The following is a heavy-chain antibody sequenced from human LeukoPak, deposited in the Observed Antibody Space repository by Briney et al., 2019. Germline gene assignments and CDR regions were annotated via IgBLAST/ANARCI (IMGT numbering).Heavy chain of an antibody. CDR1: GGSISSSSYY. V-gene: IGHV4-39*07. J-gene: IGHJ4*02. Sequence: KPSETLSLTCTVSGGSISSSSYYWGWIRQPPGKGLEWIGSIYYSGSTYYNPSLESRVTISVDTSKNQFSLKLSSVTAADTAVYYCANQKDSSSFVDHWGQGTLVIASS. D-gene: IGHD6-6*01. CDR2: IYYSGST. CDR3: ANQKDSSSFVDH.